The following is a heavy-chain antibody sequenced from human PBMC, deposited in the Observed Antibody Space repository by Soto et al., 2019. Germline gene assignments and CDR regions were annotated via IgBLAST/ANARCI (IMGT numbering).Heavy chain of an antibody. V-gene: IGHV1-69*06. CDR2: IIPISGTT. CDR3: ALGSATLNC. J-gene: IGHJ4*02. CDR1: GGSFSSYA. Sequence: QVHLVQSGAEVKKPGSSVRVSCKASGGSFSSYAINWVRQAPGHGLQWMGVIIPISGTTNYAQKFQGRVTFTADRSTTTAYLELNTLRSADTAVYYCALGSATLNCWGQGTLFTASS.